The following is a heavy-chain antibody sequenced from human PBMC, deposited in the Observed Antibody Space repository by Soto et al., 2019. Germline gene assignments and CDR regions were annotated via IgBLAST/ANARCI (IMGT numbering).Heavy chain of an antibody. D-gene: IGHD6-19*01. V-gene: IGHV4-39*01. Sequence: SETLPLTCTVSGGSISSSTSPWGWFRQPPGKGLEWIGSIYYSGSTYYNPSLNIRVTISVDTAKNQFSLKLSSVTAADTAVYYCASPSSGWYGDNWFDPWGQGTLVTVSS. CDR3: ASPSSGWYGDNWFDP. J-gene: IGHJ5*02. CDR1: GGSISSSTSP. CDR2: IYYSGST.